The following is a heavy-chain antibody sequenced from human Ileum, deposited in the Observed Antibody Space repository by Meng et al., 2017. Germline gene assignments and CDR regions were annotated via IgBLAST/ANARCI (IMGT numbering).Heavy chain of an antibody. V-gene: IGHV4-59*01. J-gene: IGHJ4*02. CDR1: GGSISGYY. Sequence: SETLSLTCTVSGGSISGYYWSWIRQAPGKGLEWIGYIYYSGTTEYNPSLKSRLTISVDTSKNQFYLKLSSLTAADTAVYYCARVLHSGNSDYWGQGTLVTGAS. D-gene: IGHD3-10*01. CDR3: ARVLHSGNSDY. CDR2: IYYSGTT.